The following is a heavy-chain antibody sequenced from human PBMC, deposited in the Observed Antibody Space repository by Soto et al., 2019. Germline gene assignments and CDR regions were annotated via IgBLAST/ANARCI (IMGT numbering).Heavy chain of an antibody. D-gene: IGHD3-10*01. V-gene: IGHV3-23*01. Sequence: EVRLLESGGGSEQPGGSLRLSCAASGFNFRTYAMYWVRQAPGKGLEWVSAIDDGNSAYYADSVKGRFIISRDNAKNSLYLQMNSLRAEDTAVYYCARDFGGMLRFGESWGQGTLVTVSS. CDR2: IDDGNSA. J-gene: IGHJ5*02. CDR3: ARDFGGMLRFGES. CDR1: GFNFRTYA.